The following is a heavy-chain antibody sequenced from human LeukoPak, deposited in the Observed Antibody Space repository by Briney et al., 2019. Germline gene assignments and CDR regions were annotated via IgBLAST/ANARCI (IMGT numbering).Heavy chain of an antibody. D-gene: IGHD3-22*01. CDR3: ATGWKYYDSSGYSRAPHNAFDI. CDR2: FDPEDGET. J-gene: IGHJ3*02. V-gene: IGHV1-24*01. CDR1: GYTFTNYA. Sequence: HGASVKVSCKASGYTFTNYAMHWVRQAPGQRLEWMGGFDPEDGETIYAQKFQGRVTMTEDTSTDTAYMELSSLRSEDTAVYYCATGWKYYDSSGYSRAPHNAFDIWGQGTMVTVSS.